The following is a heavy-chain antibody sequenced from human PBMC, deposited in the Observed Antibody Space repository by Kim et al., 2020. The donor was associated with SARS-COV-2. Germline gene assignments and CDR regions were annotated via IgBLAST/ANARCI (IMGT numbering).Heavy chain of an antibody. CDR2: IIPIFGTA. CDR3: ARDEVAVAGLGY. J-gene: IGHJ4*02. D-gene: IGHD6-19*01. CDR1: GGTFSSYA. V-gene: IGHV1-69*13. Sequence: SVKVSCKASGGTFSSYAISWVRQAPGQGLEWMGGIIPIFGTANYAQKFQGRVTITADESTSTAYMELSSLRSEDMAVYYCARDEVAVAGLGYWGQGTLVTVSS.